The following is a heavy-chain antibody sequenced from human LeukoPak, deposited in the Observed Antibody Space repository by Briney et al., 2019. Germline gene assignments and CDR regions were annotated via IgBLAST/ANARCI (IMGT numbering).Heavy chain of an antibody. V-gene: IGHV3-30-3*01. CDR2: ISYDGSNK. D-gene: IGHD4-23*01. J-gene: IGHJ4*02. CDR3: ARGTLVTPSDY. Sequence: AGGSLRLSCAASGFTFSSYAMHWVRQAPGKGLEWVAVISYDGSNKYYADSVKGRFTISRDNSKNTLYLQMNSLRAEDTAVYYCARGTLVTPSDYWGQGTLVTVSS. CDR1: GFTFSSYA.